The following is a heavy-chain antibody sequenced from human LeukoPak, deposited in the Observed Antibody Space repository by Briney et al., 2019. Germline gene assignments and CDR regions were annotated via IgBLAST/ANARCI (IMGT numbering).Heavy chain of an antibody. Sequence: PSETLSLTCTVSGDSISNYYWSWIRQPAGKGLEWIGRIYYSGTTNYNPSLKSRVTISVDTSKNQFSLKLSSVTAADTAVYYCARGVYIAAAQYGYWGQGTLVTVSS. CDR2: IYYSGTT. J-gene: IGHJ4*02. D-gene: IGHD6-13*01. CDR1: GDSISNYY. V-gene: IGHV4-4*07. CDR3: ARGVYIAAAQYGY.